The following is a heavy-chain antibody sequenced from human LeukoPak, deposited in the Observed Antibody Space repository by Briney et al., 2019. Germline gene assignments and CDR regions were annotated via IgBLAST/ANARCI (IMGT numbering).Heavy chain of an antibody. V-gene: IGHV4-4*07. CDR2: IYTSRST. CDR3: ARGDKPGQGFDF. CDR1: GASISSYY. Sequence: SETLSLTCIVSGASISSYYWSWIRQPAGKGLGWIGRIYTSRSTNYNPSLRSRLTLSVDTSRNQFSLNLTSVTAADTAVYYCARGDKPGQGFDFWGQGTLVTVSS. J-gene: IGHJ4*02. D-gene: IGHD2-15*01.